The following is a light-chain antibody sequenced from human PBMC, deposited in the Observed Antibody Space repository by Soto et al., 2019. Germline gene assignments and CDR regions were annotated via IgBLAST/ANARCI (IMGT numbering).Light chain of an antibody. CDR1: QKISSW. Sequence: DIQMTQSPSSVSASVGDRVTITCRASQKISSWVAWYQQKPGKAPKLLIYGTSSLQSGVPSRFSCTRSVTEITRNTSSMQPEGFVPYNCQQANSFSITFCQGTRLEIK. CDR3: QQANSFSIT. J-gene: IGKJ5*01. V-gene: IGKV1-12*01. CDR2: GTS.